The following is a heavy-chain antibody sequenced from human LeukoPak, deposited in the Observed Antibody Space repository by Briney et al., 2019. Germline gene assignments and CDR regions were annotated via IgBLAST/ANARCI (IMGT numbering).Heavy chain of an antibody. J-gene: IGHJ4*02. CDR1: GGSFSGYY. CDR2: INHSGST. Sequence: SETLSLTCAVYGGSFSGYYWSWIRQPPGKGLEWIGEINHSGSTNYNPSLKSRVTISVDTSKNQSSLKLSSVTAADTAVYCCASLGLDSSGYYYSFDYWGQGTLVTVSS. D-gene: IGHD3-22*01. V-gene: IGHV4-34*01. CDR3: ASLGLDSSGYYYSFDY.